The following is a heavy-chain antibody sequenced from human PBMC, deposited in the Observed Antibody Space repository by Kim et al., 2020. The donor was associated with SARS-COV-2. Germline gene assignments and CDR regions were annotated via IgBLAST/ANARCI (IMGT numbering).Heavy chain of an antibody. CDR2: IGTAGDP. CDR3: ARDHVSGSYLEDAFDI. D-gene: IGHD1-26*01. J-gene: IGHJ3*02. CDR1: GFTFSSYD. V-gene: IGHV3-13*05. Sequence: GGSLRLSCAASGFTFSSYDMHWVRQATGKGLEWVSAIGTAGDPYYPGSVKGRFTISRENAKNSLYLQMNSLRAGDTAVYYCARDHVSGSYLEDAFDIWGQGTMVTVSS.